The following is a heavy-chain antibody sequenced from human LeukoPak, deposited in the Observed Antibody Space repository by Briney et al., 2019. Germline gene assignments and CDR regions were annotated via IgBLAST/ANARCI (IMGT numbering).Heavy chain of an antibody. CDR1: GSTFSSYG. J-gene: IGHJ4*02. CDR2: ISYDGSNK. Sequence: GGSLRLSCAASGSTFSSYGMHWVRQAPGKGLEWVAVISYDGSNKYYADSVKGRFTISRDNSKNTLYLQMNSLRAEDTAVYYCANSYYYDSSPLDYWGQGTLVTVSS. D-gene: IGHD3-22*01. V-gene: IGHV3-30*18. CDR3: ANSYYYDSSPLDY.